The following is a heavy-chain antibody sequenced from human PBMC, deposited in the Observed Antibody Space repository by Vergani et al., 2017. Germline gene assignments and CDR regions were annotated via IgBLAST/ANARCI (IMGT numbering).Heavy chain of an antibody. J-gene: IGHJ5*02. D-gene: IGHD2-15*01. Sequence: QVQLQESGPGLVKPSETLTLTCDVSDSSIMTNPYWAWLRQTPGKGLEWIGQIYHSGVTHYNPSFKSRVTMSVAASKNQFSLELDSVTAADTAIYYCARTPPANDAPAWFAPWGRGIRVTVSS. V-gene: IGHV4-38-2*01. CDR1: DSSIMTNPY. CDR3: ARTPPANDAPAWFAP. CDR2: IYHSGVT.